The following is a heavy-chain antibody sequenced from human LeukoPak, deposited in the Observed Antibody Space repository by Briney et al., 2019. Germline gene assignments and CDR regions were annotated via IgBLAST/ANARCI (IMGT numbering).Heavy chain of an antibody. CDR2: IYHSGST. D-gene: IGHD6-19*01. CDR3: ARSTGSGWYYFDY. J-gene: IGHJ4*02. CDR1: GGSISSSSYY. V-gene: IGHV4-39*07. Sequence: SETLSLTCTVSGGSISSSSYYWDWIRQPPGRGLEWIGIIYHSGSTYYNPSLKSRVTISVDTSKNQFSLKLSSVTAADTAVYYCARSTGSGWYYFDYWGQGTLVTVSS.